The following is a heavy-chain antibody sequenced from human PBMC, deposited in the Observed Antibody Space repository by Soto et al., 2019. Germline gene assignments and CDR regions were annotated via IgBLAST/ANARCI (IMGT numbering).Heavy chain of an antibody. CDR1: GGSISSYY. V-gene: IGHV4-59*08. D-gene: IGHD6-6*01. J-gene: IGHJ4*02. CDR3: ARQLEYSSSSFDY. Sequence: SETLSLTCTVSGGSISSYYWSWIRQPPGKGLEWIGYIYYSGSTYYNPSLKSRVTISVDTSKNQFSLRLSSVTAADTAVYYCARQLEYSSSSFDYWGQGTLVTVSS. CDR2: IYYSGST.